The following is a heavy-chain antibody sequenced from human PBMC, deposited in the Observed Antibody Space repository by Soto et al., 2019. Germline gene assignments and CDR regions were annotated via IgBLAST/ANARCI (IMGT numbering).Heavy chain of an antibody. J-gene: IGHJ5*02. CDR3: GRLGHWVPYYYDSSPYTFENWFDP. CDR2: IYHGVST. Sequence: SETLSLTCAVSGYSISSGYYWGWLRQPPGKGLEWIGSIYHGVSTYYNPSLNSRVTLSIDMTNNHVSLILNSATAADTAVYYCGRLGHWVPYYYDSSPYTFENWFDPWGKGNLVTVSS. V-gene: IGHV4-38-2*01. D-gene: IGHD3-22*01. CDR1: GYSISSGYY.